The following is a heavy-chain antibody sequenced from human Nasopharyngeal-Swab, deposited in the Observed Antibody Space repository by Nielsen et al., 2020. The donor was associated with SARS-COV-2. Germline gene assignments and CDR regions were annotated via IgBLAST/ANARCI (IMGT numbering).Heavy chain of an antibody. J-gene: IGHJ5*02. CDR1: GYTFTGYY. CDR2: FNPNSGGT. V-gene: IGHV1-2*04. D-gene: IGHD2-2*01. Sequence: ASVKVSCKASGYTFTGYYMHWVRQAPGQGVEWMGRFNPNSGGTNYAQKFQGWVTMTRDTSISTAYMELSRLRSDDTAVYYCARAEREDIVVVPAASSGWFDPWGQGTLVTVSS. CDR3: ARAEREDIVVVPAASSGWFDP.